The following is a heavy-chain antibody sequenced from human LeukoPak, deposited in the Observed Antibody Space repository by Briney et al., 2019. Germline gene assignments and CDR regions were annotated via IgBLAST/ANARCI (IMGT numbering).Heavy chain of an antibody. CDR2: INPNSGGT. V-gene: IGHV1-2*02. Sequence: ASVKVSCKASGYTFTGYYMHWVRQAPGQGLEWMGWINPNSGGTNYAQKFQGRVTMTRDTSISTAYMELSRLRSDDTAVYYCARDLITMVRGVMLRVLGYWGQGTLVTVSS. CDR1: GYTFTGYY. D-gene: IGHD3-10*01. J-gene: IGHJ4*02. CDR3: ARDLITMVRGVMLRVLGY.